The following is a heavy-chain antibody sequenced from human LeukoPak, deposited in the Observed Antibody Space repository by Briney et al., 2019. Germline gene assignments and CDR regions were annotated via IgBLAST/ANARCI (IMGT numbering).Heavy chain of an antibody. CDR1: GFTISSYA. J-gene: IGHJ4*02. V-gene: IGHV3-23*01. CDR2: ISGSGGST. D-gene: IGHD3-10*01. Sequence: GGSLRLSCAASGFTISSYAMSWVRQAPGKGLEWVSVISGSGGSTYYADSVKGRFTISRDNSKDTLYLQMNSLRAEDTAVYYCAKDQDLTIVRGIPAPHYFYYWGQGSLVTVSS. CDR3: AKDQDLTIVRGIPAPHYFYY.